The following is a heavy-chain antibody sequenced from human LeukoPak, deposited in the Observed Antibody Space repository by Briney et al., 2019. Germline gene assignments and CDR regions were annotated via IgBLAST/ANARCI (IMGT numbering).Heavy chain of an antibody. CDR2: ISYDGSNK. CDR3: ARGPPSSSWSVTRFDY. Sequence: GGSLRLSCAASGFTFNRYAMHWVRQAPGKGLEWVAVISYDGSNKYYADSVKGRFTISRDNSENTLYLQMNSLRAEDTAVYYCARGPPSSSWSVTRFDYWGQGTLVTVSS. J-gene: IGHJ4*02. V-gene: IGHV3-30*04. D-gene: IGHD6-13*01. CDR1: GFTFNRYA.